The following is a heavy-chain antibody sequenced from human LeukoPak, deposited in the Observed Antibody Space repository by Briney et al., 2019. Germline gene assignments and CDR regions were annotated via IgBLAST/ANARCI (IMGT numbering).Heavy chain of an antibody. CDR1: GGSISSSSYY. V-gene: IGHV4-39*01. CDR3: ARHSPSHYDILTGYYFPSNAFDV. D-gene: IGHD3-9*01. CDR2: IYYSGST. Sequence: SETLSLTCTVSGGSISSSSYYWGWIRQPPGKGLEWIGSIYYSGSTYYNPSLKSRVTISVDTSKNQFSLKLSSVTAADTAVYYCARHSPSHYDILTGYYFPSNAFDVWGQGTMVTVSS. J-gene: IGHJ3*01.